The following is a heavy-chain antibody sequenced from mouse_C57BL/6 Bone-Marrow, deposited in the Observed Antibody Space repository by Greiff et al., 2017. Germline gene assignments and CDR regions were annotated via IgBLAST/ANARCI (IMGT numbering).Heavy chain of an antibody. J-gene: IGHJ3*01. CDR2: INPNNGGT. D-gene: IGHD1-1*01. Sequence: VQLQQSGPALVKPGASVKIPCKASGYTFTDYNMDWVKQSHGKSLEWIGDINPNNGGTIYNQKFKGKATLTVDKSSSTAYMELRSLTSEDTAVYYCARPSLYYYGSSPFAYWGQGTLVTVSA. CDR1: GYTFTDYN. CDR3: ARPSLYYYGSSPFAY. V-gene: IGHV1-18*01.